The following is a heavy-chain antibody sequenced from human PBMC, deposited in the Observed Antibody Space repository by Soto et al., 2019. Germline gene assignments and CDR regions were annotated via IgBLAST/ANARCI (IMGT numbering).Heavy chain of an antibody. J-gene: IGHJ6*02. CDR3: ESLPDYIVTYGMDV. CDR1: GFTFSSYS. D-gene: IGHD4-4*01. Sequence: WGSLRLSCAASGFTFSSYSMNWVRQAPGKGLEWVSSISSSSSYIYYADSVKGRFTISRDNAKNSLYLQMNSLRAEDTAVYYCESLPDYIVTYGMDVWGQGTTVTGSS. CDR2: ISSSSSYI. V-gene: IGHV3-21*01.